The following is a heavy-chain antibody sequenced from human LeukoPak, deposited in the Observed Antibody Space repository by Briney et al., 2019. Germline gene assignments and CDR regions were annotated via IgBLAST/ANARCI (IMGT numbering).Heavy chain of an antibody. CDR3: ARGRAATA. J-gene: IGHJ1*01. CDR2: INHSGST. V-gene: IGHV4-34*01. D-gene: IGHD6-13*01. Sequence: SETLSLTCAVYIGSFSDPYWNWIRQSPGKGLEWIGEINHSGSTNYNPSLKSRATISADTSKNQFSLKLSSVTAADTDVYYCARGRAATAWGQGTVVTVSS. CDR1: IGSFSDPY.